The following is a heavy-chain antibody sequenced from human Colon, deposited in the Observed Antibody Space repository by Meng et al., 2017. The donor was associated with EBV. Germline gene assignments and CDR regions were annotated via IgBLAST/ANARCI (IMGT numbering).Heavy chain of an antibody. CDR1: GDSISSGDYS. V-gene: IGHV4-30-2*01. J-gene: IGHJ5*02. CDR2: IYHGGTT. CDR3: ARGPYCGGDCYWFDP. D-gene: IGHD2-21*02. Sequence: LCLRESDSGLVQPSPSLSLTCAVSGDSISSGDYSWSWIRQPPGQGLEWIGYIYHGGTTYNTSLKSRVTISVDNSKNQFSLRLTSVTAADTAVYYCARGPYCGGDCYWFDPWGQGTLVTVSS.